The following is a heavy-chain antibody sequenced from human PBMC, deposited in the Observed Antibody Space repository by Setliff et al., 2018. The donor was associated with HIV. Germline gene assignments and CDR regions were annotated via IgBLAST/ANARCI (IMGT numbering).Heavy chain of an antibody. CDR3: AKGLGFCGSTTCFFDY. V-gene: IGHV5-51*01. Sequence: PGESLKISCKGSGYTFSNYWIAWVRQMPGKGLEWMGIIYPDDSDTRYSPSFQGQVTISADTSVSTAYLQWSSLKASDTAMYYCAKGLGFCGSTTCFFDYWGQGTPVTVSS. CDR1: GYTFSNYW. J-gene: IGHJ4*02. D-gene: IGHD2-2*01. CDR2: IYPDDSDT.